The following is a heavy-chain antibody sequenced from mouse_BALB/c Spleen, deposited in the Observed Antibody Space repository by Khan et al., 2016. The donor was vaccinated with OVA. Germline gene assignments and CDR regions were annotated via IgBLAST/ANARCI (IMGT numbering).Heavy chain of an antibody. J-gene: IGHJ4*01. CDR3: AKFTPDYYSMDY. CDR1: GFSLSSNG. D-gene: IGHD1-1*01. CDR2: LWGDGST. Sequence: QVQLKESGPGLVAPSQSLSITCTVSGFSLSSNGVSWVRQHPGKGLEWLGVLWGDGSTNYHSTLQSRLIISKDNSKSQVFLKLNSLQTDDTATYYCAKFTPDYYSMDYWGQGTSVTVSS. V-gene: IGHV2-3*01.